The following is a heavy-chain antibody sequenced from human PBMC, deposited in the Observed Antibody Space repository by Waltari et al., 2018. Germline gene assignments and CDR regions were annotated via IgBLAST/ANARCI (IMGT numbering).Heavy chain of an antibody. CDR2: IYTSGST. D-gene: IGHD6-6*01. Sequence: QVQLQESGPGLVKPSQTLSLTCTVSGGSISSASYYWSWIRQPAGKGLEWIGRIYTSGSTNYNPSLKSRVTISVDTSKNQFSLKLSSVTAADTAVYYCARATIAAPFYYYYMDVWGKGTTVTVSS. CDR3: ARATIAAPFYYYYMDV. CDR1: GGSISSASYY. V-gene: IGHV4-61*02. J-gene: IGHJ6*03.